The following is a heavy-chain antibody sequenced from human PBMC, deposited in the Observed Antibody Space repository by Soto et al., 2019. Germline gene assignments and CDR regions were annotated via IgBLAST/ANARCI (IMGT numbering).Heavy chain of an antibody. V-gene: IGHV4-39*01. J-gene: IGHJ3*02. CDR2: IKYSGTT. Sequence: SGTPSLPRPVSGGSLRSSRCPLGWVGQPPGKGLEWIASIKYSGTTFYNPSLKSRVTLSVDTSKNQFALKLSSVTAAETAVYYCARHGITGSYYDAFDIWGQGTMVT. CDR1: GGSLRSSRCP. CDR3: ARHGITGSYYDAFDI. D-gene: IGHD1-26*01.